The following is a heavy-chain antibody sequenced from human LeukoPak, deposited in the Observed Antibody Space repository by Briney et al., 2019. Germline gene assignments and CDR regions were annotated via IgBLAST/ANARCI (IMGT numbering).Heavy chain of an antibody. CDR3: ATFPRDKQGF. V-gene: IGHV3-48*02. D-gene: IGHD1/OR15-1a*01. CDR2: ISTSSRDI. J-gene: IGHJ4*02. CDR1: DFTVSSNY. Sequence: GGSLRLSCAASDFTVSSNYMSWVRQAPGKGLEWVSYISTSSRDIYYADSVKGRFIISRDNAKNSLFLQLNGLRDDDTAVYYCATFPRDKQGFWGQGTLVTVSS.